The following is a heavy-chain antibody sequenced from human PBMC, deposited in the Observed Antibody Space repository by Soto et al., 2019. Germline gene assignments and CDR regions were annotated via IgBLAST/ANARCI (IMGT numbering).Heavy chain of an antibody. V-gene: IGHV4-59*01. CDR1: GGPISSYY. Sequence: SETLSLTCTVSGGPISSYYWSWIRQPPGKGLEWIGYIDYSGSTNYNPSLKSRVTISVDRSKNQFSLKLSSVTAADTAVYYCASRNKGYYYGMDVWGQGTTVTVSS. CDR2: IDYSGST. J-gene: IGHJ6*02. CDR3: ASRNKGYYYGMDV.